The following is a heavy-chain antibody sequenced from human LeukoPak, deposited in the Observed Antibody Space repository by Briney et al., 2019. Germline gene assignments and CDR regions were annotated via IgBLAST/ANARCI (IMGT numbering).Heavy chain of an antibody. J-gene: IGHJ3*02. V-gene: IGHV3-48*01. CDR1: GFTFSIYW. CDR3: ARAKRNGFDI. CDR2: IRSSSTTI. Sequence: GGSLRLSCAASGFTFSIYWMSWVRQAPGKGLEWVSYIRSSSTTIYYADSVKGRFTISRDNAKNSLYRQMNSLRAEDTAVYYCARAKRNGFDIWGQGTMVTVSS.